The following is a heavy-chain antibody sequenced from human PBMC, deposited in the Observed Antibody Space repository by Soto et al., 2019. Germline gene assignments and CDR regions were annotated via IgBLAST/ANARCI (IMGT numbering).Heavy chain of an antibody. CDR1: GGSISGGGSY. V-gene: IGHV4-61*08. Sequence: SETLSLTCTVSGGSISGGGSYWSWIRQRPGRGLEWIGYIYYSVSTNYNPSLKNRVTMSSDTSKNQFSLMLTSVTAADTAVYYCARPSGSYSYYYGMDVWGQGTTVTVSS. CDR2: IYYSVST. J-gene: IGHJ6*02. D-gene: IGHD1-26*01. CDR3: ARPSGSYSYYYGMDV.